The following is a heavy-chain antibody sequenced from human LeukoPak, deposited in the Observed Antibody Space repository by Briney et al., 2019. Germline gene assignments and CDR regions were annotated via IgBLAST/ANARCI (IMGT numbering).Heavy chain of an antibody. V-gene: IGHV1-46*01. D-gene: IGHD3-22*01. J-gene: IGHJ6*02. CDR3: ARENTYGYSYGMDV. CDR2: INSSGGNT. CDR1: GYTFTSYY. Sequence: GASVKVSCKASGYTFTSYYMYWVRQAPGQGLEWMGIINSSGGNTSYAQNFQGRVTMTRDTSARIVYMEPRSLRSEDTAVYYCARENTYGYSYGMDVWGQGTTVTVSS.